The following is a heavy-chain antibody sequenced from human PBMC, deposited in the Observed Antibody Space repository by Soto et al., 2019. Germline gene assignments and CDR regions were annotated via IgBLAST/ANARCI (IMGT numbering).Heavy chain of an antibody. J-gene: IGHJ5*02. V-gene: IGHV4-39*01. CDR3: ARPKTIGAAAGKGWFDP. Sequence: SETLSLTCTVSGGSISSSSYYWGWIRQPPGKGLEWIGNIYYSGSTNYNPSLKSRVTISVDTSKNQFSLKLSSVTAADTAMYYCARPKTIGAAAGKGWFDPWGQGTLVTVSS. CDR2: IYYSGST. CDR1: GGSISSSSYY. D-gene: IGHD6-13*01.